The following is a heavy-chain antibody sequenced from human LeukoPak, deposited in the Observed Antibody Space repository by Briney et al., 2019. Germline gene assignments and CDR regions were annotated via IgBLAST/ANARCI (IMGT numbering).Heavy chain of an antibody. D-gene: IGHD3-10*01. J-gene: IGHJ4*02. Sequence: NPGRSLRLSCAASGFTFSTYAMSWVRQAPGKGLEWVSGISGSGGSTYYADSVKGRFTISRDNSKNTLYLQMNSLRAEDTAVYCCAKEGDYGSPPYYFDYWGQGTQVTVSS. CDR2: ISGSGGST. CDR1: GFTFSTYA. CDR3: AKEGDYGSPPYYFDY. V-gene: IGHV3-23*01.